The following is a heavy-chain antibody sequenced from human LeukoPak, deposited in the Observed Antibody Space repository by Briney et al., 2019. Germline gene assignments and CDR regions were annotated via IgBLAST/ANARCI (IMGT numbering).Heavy chain of an antibody. J-gene: IGHJ4*02. V-gene: IGHV3-74*01. Sequence: GGSLRLSCAASGFTFSSYWMHWVRQAPGKGLVWVSRIASDGSTVYADSVKGRFTISRDNAKDTVYLQMNSLRVEDTAVYYCATMSGAADYWGQGTLVTVSS. CDR2: IASDGST. CDR3: ATMSGAADY. CDR1: GFTFSSYW. D-gene: IGHD3-10*01.